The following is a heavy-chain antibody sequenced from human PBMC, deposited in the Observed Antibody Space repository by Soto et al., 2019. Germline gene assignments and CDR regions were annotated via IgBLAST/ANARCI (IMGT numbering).Heavy chain of an antibody. CDR1: GGTFSSYA. CDR3: ARERIVVVPAARPFDAFDI. V-gene: IGHV1-69*13. CDR2: IIPIFGTA. Sequence: ASVKVSCKASGGTFSSYAISWVRQAPGQGLEWVGGIIPIFGTANYAQKFQGRVTITADESTSTAYMELSSLRSEDTAVYYCARERIVVVPAARPFDAFDIWGQGTMVTVSS. J-gene: IGHJ3*02. D-gene: IGHD2-2*01.